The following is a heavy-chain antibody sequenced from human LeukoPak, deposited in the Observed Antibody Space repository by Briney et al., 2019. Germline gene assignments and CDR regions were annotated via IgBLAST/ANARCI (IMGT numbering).Heavy chain of an antibody. Sequence: GGSLRLSCAASGFTFSGSAIPWVRQASGKGLEWVGRIRSKANNYATTYAASVKGRFTISRDDSKNTVHLQMNSLKTEDTAVYWCTRRTGSGSYYFDYWGQGTLVTVSS. D-gene: IGHD3-10*01. CDR2: IRSKANNYAT. CDR3: TRRTGSGSYYFDY. CDR1: GFTFSGSA. V-gene: IGHV3-73*01. J-gene: IGHJ4*02.